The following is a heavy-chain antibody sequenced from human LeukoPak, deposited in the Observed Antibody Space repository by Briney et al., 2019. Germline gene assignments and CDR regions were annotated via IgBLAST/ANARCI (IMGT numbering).Heavy chain of an antibody. Sequence: SLRLSCAASGFSFGGYALHWVRQAPGKGLEWVASISWNSGDIVHADSVKGRFTISRDNAKNSLYLQMDSPRTEDTALYYCVKSGGYATAIRYFDLWGRGTLVTVSS. J-gene: IGHJ2*01. D-gene: IGHD2-21*02. V-gene: IGHV3-9*01. CDR1: GFSFGGYA. CDR3: VKSGGYATAIRYFDL. CDR2: ISWNSGDI.